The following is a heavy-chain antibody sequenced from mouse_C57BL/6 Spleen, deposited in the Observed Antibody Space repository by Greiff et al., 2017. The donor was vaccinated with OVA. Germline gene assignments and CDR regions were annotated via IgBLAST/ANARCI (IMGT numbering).Heavy chain of an antibody. CDR1: GYTFTDYY. V-gene: IGHV1-26*01. J-gene: IGHJ2*01. D-gene: IGHD1-1*01. CDR2: INPNNGGT. CDR3: ASGDYYGSLDY. Sequence: EVQLQQSGPELVKPGASVKISCKASGYTFTDYYMNWVKQSHGKSLEWIGDINPNNGGTSYNQKFKGKATLTVDKSPSTAYMELRSLTSEDSAVYYCASGDYYGSLDYWGQGTTLTVSS.